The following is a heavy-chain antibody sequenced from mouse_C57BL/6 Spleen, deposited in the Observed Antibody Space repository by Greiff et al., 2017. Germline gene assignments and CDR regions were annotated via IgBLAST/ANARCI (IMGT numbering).Heavy chain of an antibody. D-gene: IGHD1-1*01. Sequence: QVQLKQSGAELVKPGASVKLSCKASGYTFTEYTIHWVKQRSGQGLEWIGWFYPGSGSIKYNEKFKDKATLTADKSSSTVYMELSRLTSEDSAVYFCARHAPHYYGSSYDWYFDVWGTGTTVTVSS. V-gene: IGHV1-62-2*01. CDR3: ARHAPHYYGSSYDWYFDV. J-gene: IGHJ1*03. CDR1: GYTFTEYT. CDR2: FYPGSGSI.